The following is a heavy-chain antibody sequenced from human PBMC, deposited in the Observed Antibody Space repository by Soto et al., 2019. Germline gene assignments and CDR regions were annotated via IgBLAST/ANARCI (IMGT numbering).Heavy chain of an antibody. J-gene: IGHJ4*02. CDR1: GFTISSYV. CDR2: ISYDGSNK. Sequence: GGSMIVSCAASGFTISSYVMHWVRQAPGKGLEWVAVISYDGSNKYYADSVKGRFTISRDNSKNTLYLQMNSLRAEDTAVYYCAKTIQSSGDGHFDYWGQGTLVTVSS. CDR3: AKTIQSSGDGHFDY. D-gene: IGHD3-10*01. V-gene: IGHV3-30*18.